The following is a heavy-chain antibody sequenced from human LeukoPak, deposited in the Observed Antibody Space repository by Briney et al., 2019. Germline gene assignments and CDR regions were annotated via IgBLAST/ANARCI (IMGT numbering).Heavy chain of an antibody. D-gene: IGHD3-10*01. CDR2: IYYSGST. V-gene: IGHV4-39*01. J-gene: IGHJ5*02. CDR1: GGSISSSSYY. CDR3: ALKITMVRGVQNWFDP. Sequence: PSETLSLTCTVSGGSISSSSYYWGWIRQPPGKGLEWIRSIYYSGSTYYNPSLKSRVTISVDTSKNQFSLKLSSVTAADTAVYYCALKITMVRGVQNWFDPWGQGTLVTVSS.